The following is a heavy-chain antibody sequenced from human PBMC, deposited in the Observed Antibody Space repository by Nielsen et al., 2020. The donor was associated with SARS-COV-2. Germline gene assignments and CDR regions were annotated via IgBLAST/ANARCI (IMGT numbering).Heavy chain of an antibody. J-gene: IGHJ4*02. V-gene: IGHV3-9*01. CDR2: ISWNSGSI. Sequence: SLKISCAASGFTFDDYAMHWVRQAPGKGLEWVSGISWNSGSIGYADSVKGRFTISRDNAKNSLYLQMNSLRAEDTAVYYCARHRESRDSSGWYSIDYWGRGTLVTVSS. CDR3: ARHRESRDSSGWYSIDY. CDR1: GFTFDDYA. D-gene: IGHD6-19*01.